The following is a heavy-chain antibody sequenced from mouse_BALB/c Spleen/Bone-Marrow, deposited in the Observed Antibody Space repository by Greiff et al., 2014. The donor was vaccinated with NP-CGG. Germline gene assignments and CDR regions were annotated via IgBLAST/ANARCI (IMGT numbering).Heavy chain of an antibody. CDR2: IWADGST. CDR3: ARITTATGATDY. Sequence: VMLVESGPGLVAPSQSLSITCTVSGFSLTSYGVHWVRQPPGKGLEWLGVIWADGSTNYNSALMSRLSIRKDNSKSQVFLKMNSLQTDDTAMYYCARITTATGATDYWGQGTSVTVSS. J-gene: IGHJ4*01. D-gene: IGHD1-2*01. CDR1: GFSLTSYG. V-gene: IGHV2-9*02.